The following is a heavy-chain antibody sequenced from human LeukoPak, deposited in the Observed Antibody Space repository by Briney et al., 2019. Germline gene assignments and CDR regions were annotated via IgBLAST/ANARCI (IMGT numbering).Heavy chain of an antibody. CDR1: GGTFSSYA. CDR2: IIPIFGTA. J-gene: IGHJ4*02. D-gene: IGHD3-3*01. CDR3: ASGFWSGYPQNHFDY. V-gene: IGHV1-69*01. Sequence: VASVKVSCKASGGTFSSYAISWVRQAPGQGLEWMGGIIPIFGTANYAQKLQGRVTITADESTSTAYMELSSLRSEDTAVYYCASGFWSGYPQNHFDYWGQGTLVTVSS.